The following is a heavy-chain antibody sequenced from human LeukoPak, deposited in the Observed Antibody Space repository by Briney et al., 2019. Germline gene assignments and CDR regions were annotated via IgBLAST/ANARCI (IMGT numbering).Heavy chain of an antibody. Sequence: SQTLSLTCAISGDSVSTNNVAWNWIRQSPSRGLEWLGRTYSMSKWYTDYAVSVISRISITADTSKNQFPLQLHSLTPEDTAVYYCARDRRNMVRGVFDYWGRGALVTVSS. CDR3: ARDRRNMVRGVFDY. J-gene: IGHJ4*02. CDR2: TYSMSKWYT. V-gene: IGHV6-1*01. D-gene: IGHD3-10*01. CDR1: GDSVSTNNVA.